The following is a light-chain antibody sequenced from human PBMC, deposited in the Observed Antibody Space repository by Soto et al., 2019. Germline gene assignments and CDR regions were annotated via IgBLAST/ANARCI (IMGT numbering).Light chain of an antibody. CDR2: GAS. Sequence: EIVLTQSPGTLSLSPGERATLSCRASQSVSTYYLAWYQRKPGQAPRLLIYGASSRATDITNRFSGSGSGTDFTLTITRLKAEDFAVYYCQQYGSSPRTFGQGTKVEIK. V-gene: IGKV3-20*01. CDR1: QSVSTYY. J-gene: IGKJ1*01. CDR3: QQYGSSPRT.